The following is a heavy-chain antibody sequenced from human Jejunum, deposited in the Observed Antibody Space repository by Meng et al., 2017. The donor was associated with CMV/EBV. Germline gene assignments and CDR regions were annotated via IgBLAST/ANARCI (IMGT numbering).Heavy chain of an antibody. CDR1: GFTFRSYG. CDR3: AAVGTTPE. V-gene: IGHV3-23*01. CDR2: TSGGGGTT. D-gene: IGHD2/OR15-2a*01. J-gene: IGHJ4*02. Sequence: QLLEFGGDLVQPGGSLRLSCVGSGFTFRSYGMTGVRQAPGKGLEWVSGTSGGGGTTYYADSVKGRFTISRDNSKNTLYLQMNSLRAEDTALYYCAAVGTTPEWGQGTLVTVSS.